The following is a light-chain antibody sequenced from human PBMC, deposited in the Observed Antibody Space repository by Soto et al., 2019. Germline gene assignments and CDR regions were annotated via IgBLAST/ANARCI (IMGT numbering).Light chain of an antibody. V-gene: IGLV2-14*01. Sequence: QYALTQPASVSGSPGQSITISCTGTTNDVGDYNYVAWYQQHSGKVPRLMIYEVSNRPPGVSYRFSGSKSGITASLTISGLQAEEEDDYYCMSYTGSRASYVFGTVTKVTVL. CDR1: TNDVGDYNY. CDR3: MSYTGSRASYV. CDR2: EVS. J-gene: IGLJ1*01.